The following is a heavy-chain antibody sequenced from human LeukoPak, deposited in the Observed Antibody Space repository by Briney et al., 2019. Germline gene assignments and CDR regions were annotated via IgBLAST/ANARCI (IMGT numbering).Heavy chain of an antibody. CDR2: INPNSGGT. J-gene: IGHJ5*02. Sequence: ASVKVSCKASGYTFTGYYMHWVRQAPGQGLEWMGWINPNSGGTNYAQKFQGRVTMTRDTSISTAYMELSRLRSDDTAVYYCATEKFPYCSSTSCYFLENWFDPWGQGTLVTVSS. D-gene: IGHD2-2*01. CDR1: GYTFTGYY. CDR3: ATEKFPYCSSTSCYFLENWFDP. V-gene: IGHV1-2*02.